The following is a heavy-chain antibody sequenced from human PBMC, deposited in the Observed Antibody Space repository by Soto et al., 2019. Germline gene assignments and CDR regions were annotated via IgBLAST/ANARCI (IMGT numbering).Heavy chain of an antibody. CDR2: IYYSGST. CDR1: GGSISSGGYY. CDR3: ARVLVSWFDP. D-gene: IGHD1-26*01. V-gene: IGHV4-31*03. J-gene: IGHJ5*02. Sequence: TLSPTGTVPGGSISSGGYYWSWIRQHPGKGLEWIGYIYYSGSTYYNPSLKSRVTISVDTSKNQFSLKLSSVTAADTAVYYCARVLVSWFDPWGQGTLVTVSS.